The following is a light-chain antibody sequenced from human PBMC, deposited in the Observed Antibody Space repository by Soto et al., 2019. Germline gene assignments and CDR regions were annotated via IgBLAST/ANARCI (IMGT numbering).Light chain of an antibody. CDR2: DAS. V-gene: IGKV3-20*01. CDR1: QIVSSRY. Sequence: EIVLTQYPGTMSLSPGERATLSCRASQIVSSRYLAWYQQKPGQAPRLLIYDASYRAPGIPDRFSGSVSGTDFTLTISRLEPEDFAVYYCKQYGSSYTFGPGTKVDIK. CDR3: KQYGSSYT. J-gene: IGKJ3*01.